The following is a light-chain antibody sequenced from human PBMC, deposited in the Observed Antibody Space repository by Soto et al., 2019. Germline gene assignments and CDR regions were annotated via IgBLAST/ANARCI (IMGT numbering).Light chain of an antibody. CDR2: DAS. J-gene: IGKJ4*01. V-gene: IGKV3-11*01. Sequence: VVLTQSPAILSLSPGERATLSCMASQSVGNFLTWYQQKPGQAPRLLIYDASTRATGIPARFSGSGSGTDFTLTISSLEPEDFAVYYCQQRSNWPPLTFGGGTKV. CDR3: QQRSNWPPLT. CDR1: QSVGNF.